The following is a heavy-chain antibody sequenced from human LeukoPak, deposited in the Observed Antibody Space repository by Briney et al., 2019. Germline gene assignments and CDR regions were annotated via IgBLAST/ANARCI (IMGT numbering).Heavy chain of an antibody. CDR1: GFTFSRYA. CDR3: AKAFEIKNWFDY. CDR2: ILYDGSNK. J-gene: IGHJ4*02. V-gene: IGHV3-30-3*01. Sequence: GGSLRLSCAASGFTFSRYAMHWVRQAPGKGLECVAVILYDGSNKYYADSVKGRFTISRDNSKNTLYLQMNSLRAEDTAVYYCAKAFEIKNWFDYWGQGTLLTVSS. D-gene: IGHD1-1*01.